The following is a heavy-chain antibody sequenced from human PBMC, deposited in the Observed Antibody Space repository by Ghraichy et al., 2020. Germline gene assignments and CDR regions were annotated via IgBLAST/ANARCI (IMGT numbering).Heavy chain of an antibody. D-gene: IGHD2-15*01. CDR3: ARDGSLSSTDAFDI. CDR2: IKQDGSEK. CDR1: GFTFSSYW. V-gene: IGHV3-7*01. Sequence: LSLTCAASGFTFSSYWMSWVRQAPGKGLEWVANIKQDGSEKYYVDSVKGRFTISRDNAKNSLYLQMNSLRAEDTAVYYCARDGSLSSTDAFDIWGQGTMVTVSS. J-gene: IGHJ3*02.